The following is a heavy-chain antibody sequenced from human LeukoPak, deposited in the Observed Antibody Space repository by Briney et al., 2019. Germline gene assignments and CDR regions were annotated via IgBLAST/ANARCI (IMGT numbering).Heavy chain of an antibody. CDR1: GFTFSSYA. D-gene: IGHD1-1*01. Sequence: GGSLRLSCAASGFTFSSYAMSWVRQAPGKGLEWVSAISGSGGSTYYADSVKGRFTISRDNSKNTLYLQMNSLRAEDTAVYYCAKDPQYAPGWKGWFDPWGQGTLVTVSS. J-gene: IGHJ5*02. CDR2: ISGSGGST. CDR3: AKDPQYAPGWKGWFDP. V-gene: IGHV3-23*01.